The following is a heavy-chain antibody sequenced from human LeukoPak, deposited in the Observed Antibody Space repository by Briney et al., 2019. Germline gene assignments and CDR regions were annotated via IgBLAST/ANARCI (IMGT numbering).Heavy chain of an antibody. J-gene: IGHJ5*02. CDR2: ISHDKIKE. CDR1: EISFSGYW. Sequence: PGGSLRLSCAASEISFSGYWMHWVRQAPGKGLEWVAFISHDKIKEFYAGSVRGRFTISRDNSKNTLYLQLNSPRLDDTAVHYCVREGGVQPFSWGQGTLVTVSS. D-gene: IGHD2-8*01. V-gene: IGHV3-30*03. CDR3: VREGGVQPFS.